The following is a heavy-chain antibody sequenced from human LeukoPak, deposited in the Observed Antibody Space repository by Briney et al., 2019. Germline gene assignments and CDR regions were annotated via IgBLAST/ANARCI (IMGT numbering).Heavy chain of an antibody. CDR2: IKLDGSEK. V-gene: IGHV3-7*01. CDR1: GFTFSSYW. D-gene: IGHD5-18*01. CDR3: ARELWRADH. Sequence: GGSLRLSCAASGFTFSSYWMGWVRQAPGKGLEWVANIKLDGSEKHYVESVKGRFTISRDNAKSSLYLQMNSLRAEDTAVYYCARELWRADHWGQGTLVTVSS. J-gene: IGHJ4*02.